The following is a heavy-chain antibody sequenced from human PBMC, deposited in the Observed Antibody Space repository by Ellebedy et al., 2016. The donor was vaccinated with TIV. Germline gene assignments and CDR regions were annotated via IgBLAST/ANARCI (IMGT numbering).Heavy chain of an antibody. CDR2: IIPIFGTP. CDR1: GGSFRYDA. J-gene: IGHJ4*02. CDR3: ARAMLGSFNY. D-gene: IGHD3-10*02. V-gene: IGHV1-69*13. Sequence: AASVKVSCKASGGSFRYDAITWVRQAPGQGLEWMGGIIPIFGTPNYAQKFQGRVTITADESTSSAYMELNSLRSEDTAVYYCARAMLGSFNYWGQGTLVTVSS.